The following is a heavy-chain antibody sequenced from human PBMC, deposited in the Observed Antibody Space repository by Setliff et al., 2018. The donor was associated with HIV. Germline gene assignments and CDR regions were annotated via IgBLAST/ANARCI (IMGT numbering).Heavy chain of an antibody. Sequence: PSETLSLTCTVSGSFINSDYWGWIRQPPGKGLEWIGSIYHSATTYYNPSLWGRVTISIDTSKRQFSLRLKSVTAADTAAYYCTRGLGDQWLGSGDIDQYRYMDVWGTATTVTVSS. CDR3: TRGLGDQWLGSGDIDQYRYMDV. CDR2: IYHSATT. CDR1: GSFINSDY. V-gene: IGHV4-38-2*02. D-gene: IGHD6-19*01. J-gene: IGHJ6*03.